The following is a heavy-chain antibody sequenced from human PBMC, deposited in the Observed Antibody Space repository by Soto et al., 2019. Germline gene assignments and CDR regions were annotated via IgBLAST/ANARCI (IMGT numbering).Heavy chain of an antibody. Sequence: ESGGGVVQPGRSLRLSCAASGFTFSSYGMHWVRQAPGKGLEWVAVISYDGSNKYYADSVKGRFTISRDNSKNTLYLQMNSRRAEDTAVYYCAKEGSHYNSSVYGGQGTRVTVSS. V-gene: IGHV3-30*18. D-gene: IGHD3-22*01. CDR2: ISYDGSNK. CDR3: AKEGSHYNSSVY. J-gene: IGHJ4*02. CDR1: GFTFSSYG.